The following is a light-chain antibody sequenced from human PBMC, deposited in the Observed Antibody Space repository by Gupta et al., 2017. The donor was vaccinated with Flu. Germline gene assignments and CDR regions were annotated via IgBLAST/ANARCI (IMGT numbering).Light chain of an antibody. CDR3: QQSSNSLT. CDR2: DAS. V-gene: IGKV3-11*01. CDR1: NSVSSY. J-gene: IGKJ4*01. Sequence: PGERAHRCGRGSNSVSSYLGWYQQKPGQDPRLRIYDASNRATGIPARFSGSGSGTEFTLTISRLEPEDFAVYYCQQSSNSLTFGGGTKVEIK.